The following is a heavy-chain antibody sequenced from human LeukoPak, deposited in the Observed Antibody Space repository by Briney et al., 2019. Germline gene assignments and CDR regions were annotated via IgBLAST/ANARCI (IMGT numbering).Heavy chain of an antibody. D-gene: IGHD7-27*01. CDR2: INPNSGGT. Sequence: ASVKVSCKASGYTFSSYGISWVRQAPGQGLEWMGRINPNSGGTNYAQKFQGRVTMTRDTSISTAYMELSRLRSDDTAVYYCAPGPGWFDPWGQGTLVTVSS. V-gene: IGHV1-2*06. CDR1: GYTFSSYG. CDR3: APGPGWFDP. J-gene: IGHJ5*02.